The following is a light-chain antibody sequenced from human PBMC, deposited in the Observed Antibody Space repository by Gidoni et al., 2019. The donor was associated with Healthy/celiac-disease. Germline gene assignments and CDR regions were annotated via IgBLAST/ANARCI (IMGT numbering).Light chain of an antibody. CDR2: GAS. Sequence: EIVLTQSPGTLSLSPGERATLSCRASQSVSSSYLAWYQQKPGQAPRLLIYGASSRATGLPDSFSGSGSGTDFTLTISRLEPEDFAVYYCQQYGSSPSITFGQGTRLEIK. V-gene: IGKV3-20*01. CDR3: QQYGSSPSIT. CDR1: QSVSSSY. J-gene: IGKJ5*01.